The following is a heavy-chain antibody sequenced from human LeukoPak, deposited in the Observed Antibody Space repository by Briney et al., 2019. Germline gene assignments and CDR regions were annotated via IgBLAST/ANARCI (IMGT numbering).Heavy chain of an antibody. CDR2: IKQDESEK. Sequence: PGGSLRLSCAASGFTFSSYWMSWVRQAPGKGLEGVANIKQDESEKYNVDSVKGRFTISRDNAKNSLYLQMNSLRAEDTAVYYCARSPYYGSGGYWFDPWGQGTLVTVSS. CDR3: ARSPYYGSGGYWFDP. CDR1: GFTFSSYW. D-gene: IGHD3-10*01. V-gene: IGHV3-7*01. J-gene: IGHJ5*02.